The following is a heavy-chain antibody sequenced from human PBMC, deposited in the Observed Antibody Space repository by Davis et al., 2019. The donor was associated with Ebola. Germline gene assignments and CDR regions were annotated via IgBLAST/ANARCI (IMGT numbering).Heavy chain of an antibody. CDR3: ARPWFGELSTAGDQAHYYYYGMDV. J-gene: IGHJ6*02. CDR1: GYTFTSYA. CDR2: INTNTGNP. Sequence: ASVKVSCKASGYTFTSYAMNWVRQAPGQGLEWMGWINTNTGNPTYAQGFTGRFVFSLDTSVSTAYLQISSLQAEDTAVYYCARPWFGELSTAGDQAHYYYYGMDVWGQGTTVTVSS. V-gene: IGHV7-4-1*02. D-gene: IGHD3-10*01.